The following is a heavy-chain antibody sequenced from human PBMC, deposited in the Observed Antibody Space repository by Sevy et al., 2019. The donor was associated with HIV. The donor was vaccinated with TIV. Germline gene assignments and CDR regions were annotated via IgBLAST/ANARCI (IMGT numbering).Heavy chain of an antibody. V-gene: IGHV3-23*01. D-gene: IGHD2-2*02. CDR3: AKGGRYCTRTNCYTEYNWFDP. CDR1: GFTFSSYA. Sequence: GGSLRLSCAASGFTFSSYAMIWVRQAPGKGLEWVSGISGTGSNTYYADSVKGRFTISRDNSRNTLYLQMNSLRAEDTALYYCAKGGRYCTRTNCYTEYNWFDPWGQGTLVTVSS. J-gene: IGHJ5*02. CDR2: ISGTGSNT.